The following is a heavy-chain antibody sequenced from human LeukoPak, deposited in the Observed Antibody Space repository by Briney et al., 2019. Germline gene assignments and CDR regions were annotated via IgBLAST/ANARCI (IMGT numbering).Heavy chain of an antibody. V-gene: IGHV4-39*01. CDR3: ATSRLYDSSGYYPTSFDY. CDR2: IYYSGST. Sequence: SETLSLTCTVSGGSISSSSYYWGWIRQPPGKGLEWIGSIYYSGSTYYNPSLKSRVTISVDTSKNQFSLKLSSVTAADTAVYYCATSRLYDSSGYYPTSFDYWGQGTLVTASS. CDR1: GGSISSSSYY. D-gene: IGHD3-22*01. J-gene: IGHJ4*02.